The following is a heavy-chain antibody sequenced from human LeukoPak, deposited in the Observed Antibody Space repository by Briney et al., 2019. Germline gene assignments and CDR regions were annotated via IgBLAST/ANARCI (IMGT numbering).Heavy chain of an antibody. CDR3: AKAKTLGYSSGWYGFWFDP. V-gene: IGHV3-23*01. CDR2: ISGSGGST. Sequence: TGGSMRLSCAASGFTFSSYAMSWVRQAPGKGLEWVSAISGSGGSTYYADSVKGRFTISRDNSKNTLYLQMNSLRAEDTAVYYCAKAKTLGYSSGWYGFWFDPWGQGTLVTVCS. D-gene: IGHD6-19*01. CDR1: GFTFSSYA. J-gene: IGHJ5*02.